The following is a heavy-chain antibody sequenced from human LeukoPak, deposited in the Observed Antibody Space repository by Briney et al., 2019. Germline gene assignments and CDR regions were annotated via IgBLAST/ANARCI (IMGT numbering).Heavy chain of an antibody. CDR3: ARRIPDTAMVMRAFDI. V-gene: IGHV4-39*07. D-gene: IGHD5-18*01. CDR2: IYYSGST. CDR1: GGSISLTGYY. J-gene: IGHJ3*02. Sequence: SETLSLTCTVSGGSISLTGYYWGWIRQPPGKGLEWIGSIYYSGSTNYNPSLKSRVTISVDTSKNQFSLKLSSVTAADTAVYYCARRIPDTAMVMRAFDIWGQGTMVTVSS.